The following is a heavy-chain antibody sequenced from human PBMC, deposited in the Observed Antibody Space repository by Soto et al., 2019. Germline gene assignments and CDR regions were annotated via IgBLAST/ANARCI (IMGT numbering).Heavy chain of an antibody. J-gene: IGHJ4*02. CDR3: AKTITTPASEASTGRGALIDH. V-gene: IGHV3-30*18. Sequence: QVQLVESGGGAVQPGRSLTLSCAASGFRISAVGMHWVRQAPGKGLEWVAGVSNDGRTEHYADSVKGRFTISRDNSKNTLSLQMNGLRPDGAALYYCAKTITTPASEASTGRGALIDHWGRG. CDR2: VSNDGRTE. D-gene: IGHD2-8*02. CDR1: GFRISAVG.